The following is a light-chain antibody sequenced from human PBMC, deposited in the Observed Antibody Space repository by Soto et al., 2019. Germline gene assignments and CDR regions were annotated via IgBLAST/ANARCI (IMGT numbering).Light chain of an antibody. CDR1: RSVFYSSNNKNY. CDR2: WAS. J-gene: IGKJ3*01. CDR3: QQHYNTPFT. V-gene: IGKV4-1*01. Sequence: DIVMTQSPDSLAVSLGERATINCKSSRSVFYSSNNKNYLAWYQQKPGQPPKLLIYWASTRESGVPDRFSGSGSGTDFTLTISSLQAEDVAVYYCQQHYNTPFTFGPGTKVNIK.